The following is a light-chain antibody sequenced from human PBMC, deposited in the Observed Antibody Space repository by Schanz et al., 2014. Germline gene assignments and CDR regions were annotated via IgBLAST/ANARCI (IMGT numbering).Light chain of an antibody. J-gene: IGLJ2*01. CDR2: EVT. CDR3: SSYAGSRNLV. CDR1: SSDVGGYNY. V-gene: IGLV2-8*01. Sequence: QSALTQPPSASGSLGQSVTISCTGTSSDVGGYNYVSWYQQHPGKAPKLMIYEVTKRPSGVPDRFSGSKSGNTASLTVSGLQAEDEADYYCSSYAGSRNLVFGGGTKLTVL.